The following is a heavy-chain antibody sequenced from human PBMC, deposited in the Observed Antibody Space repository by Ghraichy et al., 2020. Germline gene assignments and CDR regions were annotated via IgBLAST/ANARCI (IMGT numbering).Heavy chain of an antibody. CDR2: IYHSGST. V-gene: IGHV4-30-2*01. Sequence: SETLSLTCAVSGGSISSGGYSWSWIRQPPGKGLEWIGYIYHSGSTYYNPSLKSRVTISVDRSKNQFSLKLSSVTAADTAVYYCARDSVGCSGGSCYSSEYFQHWGQGTLVTVSS. D-gene: IGHD2-15*01. J-gene: IGHJ1*01. CDR3: ARDSVGCSGGSCYSSEYFQH. CDR1: GGSISSGGYS.